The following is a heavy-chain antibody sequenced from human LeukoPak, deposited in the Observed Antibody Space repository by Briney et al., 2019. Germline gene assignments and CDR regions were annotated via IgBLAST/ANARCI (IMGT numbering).Heavy chain of an antibody. Sequence: GGSLRLSCAASGFTFSTYGIHWVRQAPGKGLEWVAFIRYDGTNKWYADSVKGRFTISRDNSKNMLYLQMNSLRAEDAAVYHCAKDRDYGDYPSAYYYYMDVWGKGTTVTVSS. CDR2: IRYDGTNK. J-gene: IGHJ6*03. D-gene: IGHD4-17*01. V-gene: IGHV3-30*02. CDR1: GFTFSTYG. CDR3: AKDRDYGDYPSAYYYYMDV.